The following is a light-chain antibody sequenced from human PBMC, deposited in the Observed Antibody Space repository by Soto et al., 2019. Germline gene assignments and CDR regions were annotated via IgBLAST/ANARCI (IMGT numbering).Light chain of an antibody. J-gene: IGKJ1*01. CDR1: QSVSSSY. CDR3: QQYGSSPPWT. V-gene: IGKV3-20*01. Sequence: EIVLTQSAGTLSIYPGDRATLSCRASQSVSSSYLAWYQQNPGQAPRLLIYGASSRATGIPDRFSGSGSGTDFTLTISGLEPEDFAVYYCQQYGSSPPWTFGQGTKVDIK. CDR2: GAS.